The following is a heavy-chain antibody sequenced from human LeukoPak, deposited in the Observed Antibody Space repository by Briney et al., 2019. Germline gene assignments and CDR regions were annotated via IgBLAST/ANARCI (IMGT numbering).Heavy chain of an antibody. CDR1: GYIFGDYH. D-gene: IGHD1-26*01. V-gene: IGHV1-2*02. Sequence: ASVKVSCKASGYIFGDYHIHWLRQAPGQGLQWLGWISPGGETNHAQNFEGRVTMTSDTSVSTVYMELTSLKSDDTATYYCARVRGSGRFSGNWFDPWGQGTLVTVSS. J-gene: IGHJ5*02. CDR2: ISPGGET. CDR3: ARVRGSGRFSGNWFDP.